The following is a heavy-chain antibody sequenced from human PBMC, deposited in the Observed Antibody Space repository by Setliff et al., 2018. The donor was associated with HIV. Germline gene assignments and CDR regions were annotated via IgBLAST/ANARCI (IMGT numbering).Heavy chain of an antibody. V-gene: IGHV1-18*01. CDR2: IGPYNGRT. Sequence: ASVKVSCKTSGYMFIAYGMSWVRRAPGQGLEWMGWIGPYNGRTEYAQEFQGRFSLTIDTSASTAYMELRSLRSDDTAVYYCARDDGGYNYAEVFDVWGQGTMVTVSS. CDR1: GYMFIAYG. D-gene: IGHD2-15*01. CDR3: ARDDGGYNYAEVFDV. J-gene: IGHJ3*01.